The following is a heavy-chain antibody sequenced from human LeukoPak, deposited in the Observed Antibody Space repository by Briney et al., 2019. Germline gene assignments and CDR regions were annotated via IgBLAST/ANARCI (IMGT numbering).Heavy chain of an antibody. CDR1: GGSISSSSYY. D-gene: IGHD1-26*01. CDR3: ARGWSGSYYAPPGI. Sequence: SETLSLTCTVSGGSISSSSYYWGWIRQPPGKGLEWIGSIYYSGSTYYNPSLKSRVTISVDTSKNQFSLKLSSVTAADTAVYYCARGWSGSYYAPPGIWGQGTMVTVSS. CDR2: IYYSGST. V-gene: IGHV4-39*07. J-gene: IGHJ3*02.